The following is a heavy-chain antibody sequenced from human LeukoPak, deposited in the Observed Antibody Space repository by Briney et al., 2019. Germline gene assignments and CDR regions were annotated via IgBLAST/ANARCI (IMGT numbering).Heavy chain of an antibody. J-gene: IGHJ3*02. CDR1: GYTFTGYY. V-gene: IGHV1-2*02. CDR2: INPNSGGT. CDR3: ARLLEVTTLLDLNDAFDI. Sequence: GASVKVSCKASGYTFTGYYMHWVRQAPGQGLEWMGWINPNSGGTNYAQKFQGRVTMTRDTSISTAYMELSRLRSDDTAVYYCARLLEVTTLLDLNDAFDIWGQGTMVTVSS. D-gene: IGHD4-17*01.